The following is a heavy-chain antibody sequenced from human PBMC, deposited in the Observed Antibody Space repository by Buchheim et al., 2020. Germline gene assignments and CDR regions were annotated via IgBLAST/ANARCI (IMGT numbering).Heavy chain of an antibody. CDR3: ARENYYDSSGYYYYYYGMDV. Sequence: QVQLVQSGAEVKKPGSSVKVSCKASGGTFSSYAISWVRQAPGQGLEWMGRIIPILGIANYAQKFQGRVTITADKSTSTAYMELSSLRSEDTAVYHCARENYYDSSGYYYYYYGMDVWGQGTT. J-gene: IGHJ6*02. D-gene: IGHD3-22*01. V-gene: IGHV1-69*04. CDR1: GGTFSSYA. CDR2: IIPILGIA.